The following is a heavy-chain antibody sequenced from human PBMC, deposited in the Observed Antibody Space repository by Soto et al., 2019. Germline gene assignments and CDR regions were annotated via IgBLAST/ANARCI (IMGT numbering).Heavy chain of an antibody. CDR3: ARCVYDFWSGRTAHYYYMDV. D-gene: IGHD3-3*01. V-gene: IGHV4-59*01. CDR2: IYYSGST. CDR1: GGSISSYY. Sequence: PSETLSHTCTVSGGSISSYYWSWIRQPPGRGLEWIGYIYYSGSTNYNPSLKSRVTITVDTSKNQFSLKLSSVTAADTAVYYCARCVYDFWSGRTAHYYYMDVWGKGTTVTVSS. J-gene: IGHJ6*03.